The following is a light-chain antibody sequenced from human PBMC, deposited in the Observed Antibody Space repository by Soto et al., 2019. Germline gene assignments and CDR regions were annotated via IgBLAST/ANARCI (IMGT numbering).Light chain of an antibody. J-gene: IGKJ4*01. Sequence: EIVLTQSPATLSLSPGERATLSCRASQNVSRFLAWYQRRPGLAPRLLIYDASKRASDIPARFSGSGSGTDFTLTISSLEPEDSAVYYCQQRSNWPPLTFGGGTKVDIK. CDR3: QQRSNWPPLT. CDR2: DAS. CDR1: QNVSRF. V-gene: IGKV3-11*01.